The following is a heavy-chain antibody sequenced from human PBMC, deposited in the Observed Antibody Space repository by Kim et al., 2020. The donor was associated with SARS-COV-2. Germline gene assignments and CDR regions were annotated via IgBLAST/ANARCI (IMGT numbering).Heavy chain of an antibody. CDR1: GFTVSSNY. Sequence: GGSLRLSCAASGFTVSSNYMSWVRQAPGKGLEWVSVIYSGGSTYYADSVKGQFTISRDNSKNTLYLQMNSLRAEDTAVYYCAREVRYGSGSYNTYYYGMDVWGQGTTVTVSS. CDR2: IYSGGST. D-gene: IGHD3-10*01. J-gene: IGHJ6*02. V-gene: IGHV3-53*01. CDR3: AREVRYGSGSYNTYYYGMDV.